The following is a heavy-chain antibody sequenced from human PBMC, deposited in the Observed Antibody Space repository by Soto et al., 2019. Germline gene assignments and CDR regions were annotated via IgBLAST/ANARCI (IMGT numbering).Heavy chain of an antibody. V-gene: IGHV4-61*01. J-gene: IGHJ4*01. Sequence: PENLSHPCTVSGDSLSRGRYYWTWLRQHPGKGLEWIGYIYHVGTSKYNPSLNSRATISLDTSKSQFSLRLRSVTAADTAVYFCARESREGDTKYDLWGHGTLGTVSA. D-gene: IGHD1-26*01. CDR2: IYHVGTS. CDR1: GDSLSRGRYY. CDR3: ARESREGDTKYDL.